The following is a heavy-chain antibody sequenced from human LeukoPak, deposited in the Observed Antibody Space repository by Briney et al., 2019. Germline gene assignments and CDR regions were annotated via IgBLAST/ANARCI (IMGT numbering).Heavy chain of an antibody. V-gene: IGHV3-48*04. D-gene: IGHD6-19*01. Sequence: GGSLRLSCAASGFTFSSYSMNWVRQAPGRGLEWVSYISSSSSTIYYAVSVKGRFTISRDNAENSLYLQMISLRAEDTALYYCAKDMGEQWLVPYYFDYWGQGTLVTVSS. CDR3: AKDMGEQWLVPYYFDY. CDR2: ISSSSSTI. J-gene: IGHJ4*02. CDR1: GFTFSSYS.